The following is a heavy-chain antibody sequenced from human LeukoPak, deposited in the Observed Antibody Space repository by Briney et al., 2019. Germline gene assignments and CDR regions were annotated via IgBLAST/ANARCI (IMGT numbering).Heavy chain of an antibody. CDR1: GGSISSSSYY. V-gene: IGHV4-39*07. J-gene: IGHJ3*02. CDR2: VYYSGST. Sequence: SETLSLTCTVSGGSISSSSYYWGWIRQPPGKGLEWIGSVYYSGSTYYNPSLKSRVTKSVDTSKNQFSLKLNSVTAADSAVYYCARADYRNAFDIWGQGTMVTVSS. D-gene: IGHD1-14*01. CDR3: ARADYRNAFDI.